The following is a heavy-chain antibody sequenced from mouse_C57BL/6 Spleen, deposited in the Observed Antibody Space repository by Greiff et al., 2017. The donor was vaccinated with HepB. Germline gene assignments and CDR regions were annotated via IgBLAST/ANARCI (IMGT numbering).Heavy chain of an antibody. Sequence: QVQLQQSGPELVKPGASVKISCKASGYAFSSSWMNWVKQRPGKGLEWIGRIYPGDGDTNYNGKFKGKATLTADKSSSTAYMQLSSLTSEDSAVYFCARWGRSYAMDYWGQGTSVTVSS. CDR3: ARWGRSYAMDY. D-gene: IGHD1-1*01. V-gene: IGHV1-82*01. CDR1: GYAFSSSW. CDR2: IYPGDGDT. J-gene: IGHJ4*01.